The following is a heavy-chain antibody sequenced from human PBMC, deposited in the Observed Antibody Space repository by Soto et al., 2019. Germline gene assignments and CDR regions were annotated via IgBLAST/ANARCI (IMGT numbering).Heavy chain of an antibody. CDR2: IKSKTDGGTT. CDR1: GFTFSNAW. CDR3: TTRESAAMRGSWFDP. V-gene: IGHV3-15*01. Sequence: EVQLVESGGGLVKPGGSLRLSCAASGFTFSNAWMSWVRQAPGKGLEWVGRIKSKTDGGTTDYAAPVKGRFTISRDDSKNTLYLQMNSLKTEDTAVYYCTTRESAAMRGSWFDPWGQGTLVTVSS. J-gene: IGHJ5*02. D-gene: IGHD2-2*01.